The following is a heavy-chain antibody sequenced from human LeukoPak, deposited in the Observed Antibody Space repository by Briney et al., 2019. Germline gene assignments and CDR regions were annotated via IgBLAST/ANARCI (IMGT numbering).Heavy chain of an antibody. D-gene: IGHD1-26*01. CDR2: INPSGGST. Sequence: ASVKVSCKAPGYTFTSYYMHWVRQAPGQGLEWMGIINPSGGSTSYAQKFQGRVTMTRDTSTSTVYMELSSLRSEDTAVYYCARDLDSGSYYMDYYYGMDVWGQGTTVTVSS. V-gene: IGHV1-46*01. CDR3: ARDLDSGSYYMDYYYGMDV. CDR1: GYTFTSYY. J-gene: IGHJ6*02.